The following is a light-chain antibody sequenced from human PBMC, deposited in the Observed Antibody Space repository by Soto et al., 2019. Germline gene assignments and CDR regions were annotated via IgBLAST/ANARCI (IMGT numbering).Light chain of an antibody. CDR2: DAS. V-gene: IGKV3-11*01. Sequence: EVVLTQSPATLSLSPGERATLSCRASQSVSSFLAWYHQKPGQAPRLLIYDASNRATGIPARFSGSGSGTDFTLTISSLEPEDFAVYYCQQRNSWPTFGGGTKVEIK. CDR3: QQRNSWPT. J-gene: IGKJ4*01. CDR1: QSVSSF.